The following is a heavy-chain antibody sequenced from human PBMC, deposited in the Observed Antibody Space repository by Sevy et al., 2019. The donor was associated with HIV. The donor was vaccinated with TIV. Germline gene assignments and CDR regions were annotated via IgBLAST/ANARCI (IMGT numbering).Heavy chain of an antibody. CDR3: ARAYLPLNLFDP. Sequence: SETLSLTCTVSGGSISSGGYYWSWIRQHPGKGLEWIGYIYYSGSTYYNPSLKSRVTISVDTSKNQFSLKLSSVTAADTAVYYCARAYLPLNLFDPWGQGTLVTVSS. CDR2: IYYSGST. CDR1: GGSISSGGYY. V-gene: IGHV4-31*03. J-gene: IGHJ5*02.